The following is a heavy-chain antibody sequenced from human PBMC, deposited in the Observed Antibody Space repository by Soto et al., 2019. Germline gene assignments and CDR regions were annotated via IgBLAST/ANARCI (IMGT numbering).Heavy chain of an antibody. CDR1: GGTFSTLA. CDR2: IIPIFGRP. Sequence: QVQLVQSGTEVKKPGSSVKVSCKASGGTFSTLAVSWVRQAPGQGLEWMGGIIPIFGRPVYAQKFQGRVTITADESTSIVYMELSSLSSEGTAVNYCARAPSEDYAVPEHNYFDSWGQGTLVTVSS. J-gene: IGHJ4*02. V-gene: IGHV1-69*01. D-gene: IGHD4-17*01. CDR3: ARAPSEDYAVPEHNYFDS.